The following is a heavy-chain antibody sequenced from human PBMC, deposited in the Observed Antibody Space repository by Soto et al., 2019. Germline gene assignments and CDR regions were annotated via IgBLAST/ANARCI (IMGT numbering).Heavy chain of an antibody. D-gene: IGHD3-10*01. CDR2: ISYDGSNK. V-gene: IGHV3-30*18. CDR1: GFTFSSYG. CDR3: AKGVHVLLWFEIDY. J-gene: IGHJ4*02. Sequence: GGSLRLSCAASGFTFSSYGMHWVRQAPGKGLEWVAVISYDGSNKYYADSVKGRFTISRDNSKNTLYLQMNSLRAEDTAVYYCAKGVHVLLWFEIDYWGQGTLVTVSS.